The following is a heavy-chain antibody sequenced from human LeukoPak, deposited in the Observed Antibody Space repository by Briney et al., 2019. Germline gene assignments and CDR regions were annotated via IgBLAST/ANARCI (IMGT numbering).Heavy chain of an antibody. D-gene: IGHD3-10*01. J-gene: IGHJ5*02. CDR1: GGTFSSYT. CDR3: ARDIEDGSGYFNWFDP. V-gene: IGHV1-69*04. Sequence: ASVKVSCKASGGTFSSYTISWVRQAPRQRLEWMGRIIPILGIANYAQKFQGRVTLTADKFTSTAYMEMSSVRSEDTAVYYCARDIEDGSGYFNWFDPWGQGTLVTVSS. CDR2: IIPILGIA.